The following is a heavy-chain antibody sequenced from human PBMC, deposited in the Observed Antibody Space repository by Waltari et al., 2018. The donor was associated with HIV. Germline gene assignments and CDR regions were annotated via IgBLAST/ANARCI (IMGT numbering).Heavy chain of an antibody. V-gene: IGHV3-74*01. J-gene: IGHJ6*02. D-gene: IGHD3-3*01. Sequence: EVQLVESGGGLVQPGGSLRLSGAASGFTFSRYWMSWVGEAPGRGLVWVSRINSDGSAASYADSVKGRFTIFRDNAKNTVYLQMNSLRADDTAVYYCARGDYRIAIFGVVKDDYYGLDVWGQGTTVIVSS. CDR1: GFTFSRYW. CDR3: ARGDYRIAIFGVVKDDYYGLDV. CDR2: INSDGSAA.